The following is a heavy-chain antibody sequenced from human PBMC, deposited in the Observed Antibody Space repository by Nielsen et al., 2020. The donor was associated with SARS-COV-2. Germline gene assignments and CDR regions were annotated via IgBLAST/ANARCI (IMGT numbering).Heavy chain of an antibody. CDR3: ARGLGPSDY. V-gene: IGHV4-39*07. D-gene: IGHD7-27*01. J-gene: IGHJ4*02. Sequence: SETLSLTCTVSGGSISSSSYYWSWIRQPPGKGLEWIGEINHSGSTNYNPSLKSRVTISVDTSKNQFSLKLSSVTAADTAVYYCARGLGPSDYWGQGTLVTVSS. CDR2: INHSGST. CDR1: GGSISSSSYY.